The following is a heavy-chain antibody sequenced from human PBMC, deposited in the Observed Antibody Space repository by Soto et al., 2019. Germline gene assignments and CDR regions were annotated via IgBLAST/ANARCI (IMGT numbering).Heavy chain of an antibody. CDR1: GGTXSSYA. D-gene: IGHD5-18*01. Sequence: SVKVSCKASGGTXSSYAISWVRQAPGQGLEWMGGIIPIFGTANYAQKFQGRVTITADESTSTAYMELSSLRSEDTAVYYCTTEGYTFGYPSLDVWGQGTTVTVSS. CDR2: IIPIFGTA. CDR3: TTEGYTFGYPSLDV. J-gene: IGHJ6*02. V-gene: IGHV1-69*13.